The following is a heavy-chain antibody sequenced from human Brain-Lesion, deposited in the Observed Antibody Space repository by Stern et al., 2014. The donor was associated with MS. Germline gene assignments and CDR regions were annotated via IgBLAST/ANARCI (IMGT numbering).Heavy chain of an antibody. CDR1: GGTFGTDP. Sequence: QVQLVQSGPEVKMPGSSGQVSCKASGGTFGTDPVTWVRQAPGQGLEWMGPIIPIFGSPNYAQKFQGRVTITADRSTTTVYMKLSSLKSDDAAVYYCAKDGPALVTNWFDPWGRGTLVTVSS. J-gene: IGHJ5*02. D-gene: IGHD5-18*01. CDR3: AKDGPALVTNWFDP. CDR2: IIPIFGSP. V-gene: IGHV1-69*06.